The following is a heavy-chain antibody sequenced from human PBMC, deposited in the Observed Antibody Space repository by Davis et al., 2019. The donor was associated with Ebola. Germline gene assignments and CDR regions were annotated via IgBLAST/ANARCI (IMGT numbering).Heavy chain of an antibody. V-gene: IGHV1-46*01. CDR1: GYTFTSYY. CDR3: ASDCCGRVFDY. J-gene: IGHJ4*02. Sequence: AASVKVSCKASGYTFTSYYMHWVRQAPGQGLEWMGIINPSGGSTSYAQKFQGRVTITRDTSASTAYMELSSLRSEDTAVYYCASDCCGRVFDYWGQGTLVTVSS. CDR2: INPSGGST. D-gene: IGHD2-15*01.